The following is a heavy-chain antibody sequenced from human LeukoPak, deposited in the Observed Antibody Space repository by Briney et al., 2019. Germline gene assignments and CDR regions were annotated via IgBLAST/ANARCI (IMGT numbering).Heavy chain of an antibody. Sequence: SETLSLTCTVSGGSINSYHWSWIGQPAGKGLEWIGRIYNSGSTIYNPSLKSRVTILLDTSKNHLSLKLSSVTAADTAVYYCATEGTGFDPWGQGTLVTVSS. V-gene: IGHV4-4*07. CDR1: GGSINSYH. D-gene: IGHD3/OR15-3a*01. J-gene: IGHJ5*02. CDR2: IYNSGST. CDR3: ATEGTGFDP.